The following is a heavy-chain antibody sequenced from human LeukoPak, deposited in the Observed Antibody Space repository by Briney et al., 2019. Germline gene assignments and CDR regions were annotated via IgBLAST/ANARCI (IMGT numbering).Heavy chain of an antibody. CDR2: VSGSGAST. D-gene: IGHD3-22*01. V-gene: IGHV3-23*01. CDR3: ARVYGSSNYYYDRYYYYMDV. CDR1: GFYFESYA. Sequence: GGSLRLSCATSGFYFESYAMSWVRQAPGKGLEWVSGVSGSGASTYYADSVKGRFTISRDSSKNTLDLQLNSLRVEDTAVYYCARVYGSSNYYYDRYYYYMDVWGRGTTVTVSS. J-gene: IGHJ6*03.